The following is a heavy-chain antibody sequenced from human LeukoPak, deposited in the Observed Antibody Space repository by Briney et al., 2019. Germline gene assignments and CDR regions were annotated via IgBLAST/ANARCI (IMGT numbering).Heavy chain of an antibody. CDR1: GASITSSTYY. Sequence: PSETLSLTCTVSGASITSSTYYWNWVRQPPGKGLEWIGSISSSGSTYYNPSLKTRITISVDTSKDHFSLNLSSVTAADTAMYYCATSKNWNDPFRYWGQGALVTVSS. D-gene: IGHD1-1*01. CDR3: ATSKNWNDPFRY. CDR2: ISSSGST. V-gene: IGHV4-39*07. J-gene: IGHJ4*02.